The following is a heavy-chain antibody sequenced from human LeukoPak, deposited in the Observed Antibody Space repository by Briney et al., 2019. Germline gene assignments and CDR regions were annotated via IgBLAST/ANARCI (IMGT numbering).Heavy chain of an antibody. Sequence: GGTLRLSCAASGFTFSSYGMSWVRQAPGKGLEWVSGISGSGSGTYYADSVKGRFTISRDNSKNTLYLQMNSLRAEDTAVYYCALLRASYYYMDVWGKGTTVTVSS. CDR3: ALLRASYYYMDV. J-gene: IGHJ6*03. CDR1: GFTFSSYG. D-gene: IGHD3-10*01. V-gene: IGHV3-23*01. CDR2: ISGSGSGT.